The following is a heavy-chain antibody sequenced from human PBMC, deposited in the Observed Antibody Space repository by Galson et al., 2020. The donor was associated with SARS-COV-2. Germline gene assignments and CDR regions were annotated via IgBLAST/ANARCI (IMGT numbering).Heavy chain of an antibody. CDR1: GYSFPSYW. CDR3: ARNPVYCSGGSCYIWFDP. J-gene: IGHJ5*02. D-gene: IGHD2-15*01. V-gene: IGHV5-10-1*01. Sequence: KVSCKGSGYSFPSYWISWVRQMPGKGLEWMGRIDPSDSYTNYSPSFQGHVTISADKSISTAYLQWSSLKASDTAMYYCARNPVYCSGGSCYIWFDPWGQGTLVTVSS. CDR2: IDPSDSYT.